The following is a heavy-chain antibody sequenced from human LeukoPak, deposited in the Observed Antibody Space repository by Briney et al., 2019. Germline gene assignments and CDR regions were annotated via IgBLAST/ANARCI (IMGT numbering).Heavy chain of an antibody. D-gene: IGHD4-17*01. Sequence: GGSLRLSCAASGFTFSSYSMNWVRQAPGKGLEWVSSISSSSSYIYYADSVKGRFTISRDNSKNTLYLQMNSLRAEDTAVYYCAKDLTVTTEGPFDYWGQGTLVTVSS. V-gene: IGHV3-21*04. CDR3: AKDLTVTTEGPFDY. J-gene: IGHJ4*02. CDR2: ISSSSSYI. CDR1: GFTFSSYS.